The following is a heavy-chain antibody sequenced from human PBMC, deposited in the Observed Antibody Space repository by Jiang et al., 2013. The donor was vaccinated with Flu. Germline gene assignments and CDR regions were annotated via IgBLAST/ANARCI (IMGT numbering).Heavy chain of an antibody. V-gene: IGHV3-48*01. D-gene: IGHD4-17*01. Sequence: SLRLSCAASGFTFSSYSMNWVRQAPGKGLEWVSYISSSSSTIYYADSVKGRFTISRDNAKNSLYLQMNSLRAEDTAVYYCARDHYPYGDYRHYFDYWGQGTLVTVSS. CDR2: ISSSSSTI. CDR3: ARDHYPYGDYRHYFDY. CDR1: GFTFSSYS. J-gene: IGHJ4*02.